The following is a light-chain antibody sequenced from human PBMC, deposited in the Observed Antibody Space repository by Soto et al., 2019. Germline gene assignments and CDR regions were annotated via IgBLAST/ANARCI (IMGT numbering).Light chain of an antibody. V-gene: IGLV2-14*01. CDR2: EVN. CDR3: SSYTTTKNCV. Sequence: QSVLTQPASVSGSPGQSITISCTGTSSDVGGYNYVSWYQQQAGKAPKLLIYEVNYRPSGVSYLFSGSKYGTTASLTISGLQAEDEADYYCSSYTTTKNCVFGTGTKVTVL. CDR1: SSDVGGYNY. J-gene: IGLJ1*01.